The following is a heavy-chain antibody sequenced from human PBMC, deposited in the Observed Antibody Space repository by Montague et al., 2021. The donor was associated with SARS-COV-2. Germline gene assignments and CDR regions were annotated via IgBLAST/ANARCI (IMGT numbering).Heavy chain of an antibody. CDR3: ARDLNEYSSSGGFDY. CDR2: IYYSGST. J-gene: IGHJ4*02. D-gene: IGHD6-6*01. V-gene: IGHV4-39*07. CDR1: GGSISTSPYF. Sequence: SETLSLTCTVSGGSISTSPYFWGWIRQPPGKGLEWIGSIYYSGSTYYNPSLKSRVTISVDTSKNQFSLKLSSVTAADTAVYYCARDLNEYSSSGGFDYWGQGTLVTVSS.